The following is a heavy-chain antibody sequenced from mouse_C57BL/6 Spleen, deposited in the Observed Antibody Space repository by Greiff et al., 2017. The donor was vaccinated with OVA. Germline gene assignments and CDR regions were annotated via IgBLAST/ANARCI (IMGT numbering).Heavy chain of an antibody. CDR3: ARRLTGAWFAY. D-gene: IGHD4-1*01. J-gene: IGHJ3*01. CDR1: GYTFTSYW. V-gene: IGHV1-69*01. CDR2: IDPSDSYT. Sequence: QVQLQQPGAELVMPGASVKLSCKASGYTFTSYWMHWVKQRPGQGLEWIGEIDPSDSYTNYNQKFKGKSTLTVDKSSSTAYMQLSSLTAEDSAVDYCARRLTGAWFAYWGQGTLVTVSA.